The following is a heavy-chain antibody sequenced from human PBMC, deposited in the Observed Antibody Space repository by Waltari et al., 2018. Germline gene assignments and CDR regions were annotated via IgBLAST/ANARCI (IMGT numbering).Heavy chain of an antibody. D-gene: IGHD7-27*01. CDR2: IYSGGST. J-gene: IGHJ4*02. Sequence: VQLQESGPGLVKPSETLSLTCTVSGGSISSYYWSWIRQPPGKGLEWVSVIYSGGSTYYADSVKGRFTISRDNSKNTLYLQMNSLRAEETAVYYCAKDGEEDYFDYWGQGTLVTVSS. CDR1: GGSISSYY. V-gene: IGHV3-53*04. CDR3: AKDGEEDYFDY.